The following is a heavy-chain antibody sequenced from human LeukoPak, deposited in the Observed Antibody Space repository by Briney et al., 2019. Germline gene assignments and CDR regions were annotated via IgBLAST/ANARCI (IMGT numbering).Heavy chain of an antibody. CDR3: AKPLYSSGWYGYGDDAFDI. J-gene: IGHJ3*02. D-gene: IGHD6-19*01. CDR2: ISGSGGST. CDR1: GFTFSSYA. Sequence: PGGSLRLSCAASGFTFSSYAMSWVRQAPGKGLEGVSAISGSGGSTYYADSVKGRFPISRDNSKNTLYLQMNSLRAEDTTVYYCAKPLYSSGWYGYGDDAFDIWGQGTMVTVSS. V-gene: IGHV3-23*01.